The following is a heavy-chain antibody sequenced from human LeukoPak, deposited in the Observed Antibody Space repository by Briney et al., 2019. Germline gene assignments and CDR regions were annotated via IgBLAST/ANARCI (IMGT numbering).Heavy chain of an antibody. V-gene: IGHV1-8*01. J-gene: IGHJ4*02. CDR3: AMSSGGYSSSPFDY. Sequence: ASVKVSCKASGYTFTSYDINWVRQATGQGLEWMGWMNPNSGNTGYAQKFQGRVTMTRNTSISTAYMELSSLRSEDTAVYYCAMSSGGYSSSPFDYWGQRTLVTISS. CDR2: MNPNSGNT. CDR1: GYTFTSYD. D-gene: IGHD6-13*01.